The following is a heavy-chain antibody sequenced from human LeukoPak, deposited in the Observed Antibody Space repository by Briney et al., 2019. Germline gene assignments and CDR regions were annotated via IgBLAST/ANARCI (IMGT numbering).Heavy chain of an antibody. V-gene: IGHV1-69*04. J-gene: IGHJ4*02. D-gene: IGHD6-6*01. CDR2: IIPISGIA. CDR1: GGTFSSYA. CDR3: ARAQYSSSAFDY. Sequence: SVKVSCKASGGTFSSYAISWVRQAPGQGLEWMGRIIPISGIANYAQKFQGRVTITADKSTSTAYMELSSLRSEDTAVYYCARAQYSSSAFDYWGQGTLVTVSS.